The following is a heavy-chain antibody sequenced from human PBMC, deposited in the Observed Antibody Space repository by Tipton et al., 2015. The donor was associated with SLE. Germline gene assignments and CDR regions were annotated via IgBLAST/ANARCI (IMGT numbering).Heavy chain of an antibody. CDR2: ISSSGSTI. V-gene: IGHV3-48*03. CDR1: GFTFSSYE. CDR3: ARDSPGWELLFDY. Sequence: SLRLSCAASGFTFSSYEMNWVRPAPGKGLEWVSYISSSGSTIYYADSVKGRFTISRDNAKNSLFLQMNSLRVEDTAVYYCARDSPGWELLFDYWGQGTLVTVSS. D-gene: IGHD1-26*01. J-gene: IGHJ4*02.